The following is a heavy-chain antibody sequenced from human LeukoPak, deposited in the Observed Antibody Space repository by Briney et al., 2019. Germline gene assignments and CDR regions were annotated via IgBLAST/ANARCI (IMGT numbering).Heavy chain of an antibody. J-gene: IGHJ5*01. CDR1: GGSISSYY. CDR3: ARKGAYPRLSQTPGGISPLFAP. V-gene: IGHV4-4*07. CDR2: IYTSGST. D-gene: IGHD2-21*01. Sequence: SETLSLTCTVSGGSISSYYWSWIRQPAGKGLEWIGRIYTSGSTNYNPSLKSRVTMSVDPSKNQFSLKLSSVTAAEPALEYPARKGAYPRLSQTPGGISPLFAPLGQGTPVTVSS.